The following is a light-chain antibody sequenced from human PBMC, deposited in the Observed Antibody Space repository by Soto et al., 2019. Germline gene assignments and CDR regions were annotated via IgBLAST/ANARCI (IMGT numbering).Light chain of an antibody. CDR2: DVS. CDR3: SSYTSSSTLEDVV. V-gene: IGLV2-14*01. Sequence: QSALTQPASVSGSHGQSITISCTGTSSDVGGYNYVSWYQQHPGKAPKLMIYDVSNRPSGVSNRFSGSKSGNTASLTISGLQAEDEADYYCSSYTSSSTLEDVVFGGGTKLTVL. J-gene: IGLJ2*01. CDR1: SSDVGGYNY.